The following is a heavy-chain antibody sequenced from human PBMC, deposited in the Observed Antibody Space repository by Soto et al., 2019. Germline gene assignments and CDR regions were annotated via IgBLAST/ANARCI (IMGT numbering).Heavy chain of an antibody. CDR2: VFYSGNT. Sequence: QVQLQESGPGLVKPSETLSLTCTVSGVSISTYYWTWIRQPPGKGLEWIGQVFYSGNTNYNPSLQSRVTISVDASRHQFSLRLSSVTAADTAMYYCASRDYNDAFDIWGQGTLVTVSS. CDR3: ASRDYNDAFDI. J-gene: IGHJ3*02. V-gene: IGHV4-59*01. CDR1: GVSISTYY. D-gene: IGHD4-4*01.